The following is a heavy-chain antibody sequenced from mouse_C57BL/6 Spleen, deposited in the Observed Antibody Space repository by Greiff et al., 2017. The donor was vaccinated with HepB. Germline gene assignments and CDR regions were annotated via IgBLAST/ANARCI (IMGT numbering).Heavy chain of an antibody. CDR2: ISNGGGST. V-gene: IGHV5-12*01. Sequence: VESGGGLVQPGGSLKLSCAASGFTFSDYYMYWVRQTPEKRLEWVAYISNGGGSTYYPDTVKGRFTISRDNAKNTLYLQMSRLKSEDTAMYYCARTYSYAMDYWGQGTSVTVSS. CDR1: GFTFSDYY. J-gene: IGHJ4*01. CDR3: ARTYSYAMDY. D-gene: IGHD5-1*01.